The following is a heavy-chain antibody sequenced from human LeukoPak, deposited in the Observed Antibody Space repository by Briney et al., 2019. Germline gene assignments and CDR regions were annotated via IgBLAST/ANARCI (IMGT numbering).Heavy chain of an antibody. Sequence: QPGGALRLSWAATGFTFISYWMSWVGQAPGKGVEGVANIKQDGSEKYYVDSVKGRFTISRDNAKNSLYLEMNSLRVEDTAVYYCARDLGWGQGTLVTVSS. J-gene: IGHJ4*02. D-gene: IGHD3-10*01. V-gene: IGHV3-7*01. CDR3: ARDLG. CDR1: GFTFISYW. CDR2: IKQDGSEK.